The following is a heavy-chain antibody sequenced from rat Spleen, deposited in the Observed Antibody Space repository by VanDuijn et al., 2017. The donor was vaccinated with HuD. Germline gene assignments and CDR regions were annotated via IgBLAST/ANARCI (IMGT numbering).Heavy chain of an antibody. CDR2: ISTGGGNT. J-gene: IGHJ2*01. V-gene: IGHV5S23*01. CDR3: ASGIFDF. D-gene: IGHD1-4*01. CDR1: GFSLSNYD. Sequence: VQLKESGPGLVQPSQTLSLTCTVSGFSLSNYDMQWVRQTPTKGLEWVASISTGGGNTYYRDSVKGRFTISRDNAKSTLYLQMDSLQTEDTAMYFCASGIFDFWGQGVMVTVSS.